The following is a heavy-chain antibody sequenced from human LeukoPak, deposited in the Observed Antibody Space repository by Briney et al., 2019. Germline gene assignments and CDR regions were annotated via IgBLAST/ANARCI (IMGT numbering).Heavy chain of an antibody. CDR3: ARGKGPSPRYYGMDV. CDR1: GYTFTTYD. CDR2: MNPNSGNT. Sequence: ASVKVSCKASGYTFTTYDINWVRQATGQGLEWMGWMNPNSGNTGYAQKFQGRVTMTRNTSISTAYMELSSLRSEDTAVYYCARGKGPSPRYYGMDVWGQGTTVTVSS. J-gene: IGHJ6*02. V-gene: IGHV1-8*01.